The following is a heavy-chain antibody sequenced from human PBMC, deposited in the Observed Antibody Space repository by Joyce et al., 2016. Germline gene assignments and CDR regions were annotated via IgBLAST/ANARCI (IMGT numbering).Heavy chain of an antibody. CDR2: FAPEEGET. CDR1: GYTLSELS. J-gene: IGHJ3*02. CDR3: ATTYIQDAFDI. Sequence: QVQLVQSGAEVKKPGASVKLSCKVSGYTLSELSIHWVRQTPGGGPEWMGGFAPEEGETIYAQQFQGRVTLTEDTAADTAYMELKGLRSRDTAVYFCATTYIQDAFDIWGQGTMVTVSS. D-gene: IGHD4-11*01. V-gene: IGHV1-24*01.